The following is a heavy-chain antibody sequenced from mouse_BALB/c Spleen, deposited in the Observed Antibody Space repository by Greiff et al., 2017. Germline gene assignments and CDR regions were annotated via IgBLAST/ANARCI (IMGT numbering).Heavy chain of an antibody. J-gene: IGHJ3*01. CDR2: IWAGGST. Sequence: QVQLKESGPGLVAPSQSLSITCTVSGFSLTSYGVHWVRQPPGKGLEWLGVIWAGGSTNYNSANLSRLSISKDNSKSQVFLKMNRLQTDDTAMYYGDRGGPHYYGSSCDFAYWGQGTLVTVSA. CDR1: GFSLTSYG. CDR3: DRGGPHYYGSSCDFAY. D-gene: IGHD1-1*01. V-gene: IGHV2-9*02.